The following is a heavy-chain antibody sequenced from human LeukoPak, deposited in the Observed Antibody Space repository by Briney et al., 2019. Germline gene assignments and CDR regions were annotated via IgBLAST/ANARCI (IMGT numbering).Heavy chain of an antibody. J-gene: IGHJ4*02. Sequence: ASVKVSCKASGYTFTSYYMHWVRQAPGQGLEWMGIINPSGGSTSYAQKFQGRVTMTRDTSTSTVYMELSSLRSEDTAVYYCARVLYDFWSGTDRYFDYWGQGTPVTVSS. CDR2: INPSGGST. CDR1: GYTFTSYY. CDR3: ARVLYDFWSGTDRYFDY. V-gene: IGHV1-46*03. D-gene: IGHD3-3*01.